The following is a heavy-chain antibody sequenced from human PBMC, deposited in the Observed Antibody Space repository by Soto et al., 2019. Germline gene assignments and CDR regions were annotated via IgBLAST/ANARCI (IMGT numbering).Heavy chain of an antibody. J-gene: IGHJ4*02. CDR2: ISWNSGSI. V-gene: IGHV3-9*01. D-gene: IGHD3-10*01. CDR3: AKDKGDYMRGSFDY. CDR1: GFTFDDYA. Sequence: PGGSLRLSCAASGFTFDDYAMHWVRQAPGKGLEWVSGISWNSGSIGYADSVKGRFTISRDNAKNSLYLQMNSLSAEDTALYYCAKDKGDYMRGSFDYWGQGTLVTVSS.